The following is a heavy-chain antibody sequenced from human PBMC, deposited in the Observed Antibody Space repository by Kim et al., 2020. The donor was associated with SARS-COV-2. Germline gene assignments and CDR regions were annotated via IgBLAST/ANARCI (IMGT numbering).Heavy chain of an antibody. V-gene: IGHV3-13*01. Sequence: GGSLRLSCAASGFTFSSYDMHWVRQATGKGLEWVSAIGTAGDTYYPGSVKGRFTISRENAKNSLYLQMNSLRAGDTAVYYCARGNYDFWSGPARDYYYYYMDGWGKGTTVTVSS. CDR1: GFTFSSYD. CDR3: ARGNYDFWSGPARDYYYYYMDG. D-gene: IGHD3-3*01. J-gene: IGHJ6*03. CDR2: IGTAGDT.